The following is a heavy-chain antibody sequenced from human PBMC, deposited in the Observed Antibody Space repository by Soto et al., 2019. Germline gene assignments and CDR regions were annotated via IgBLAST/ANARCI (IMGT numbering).Heavy chain of an antibody. CDR2: IYHSGST. J-gene: IGHJ6*04. D-gene: IGHD3-22*01. V-gene: IGHV4-30-2*01. CDR3: GGSGYYNNSGRDV. Sequence: PSETLSLTCAVSGGSISSGGYSWSWIRQPPGKGLEWIGYIYHSGSTYYNPSLKSRVAISVDRSKNQFSLKLSSVTAADTAVYYCGGSGYYNNSGRDVWGKGTTVTVSS. CDR1: GGSISSGGYS.